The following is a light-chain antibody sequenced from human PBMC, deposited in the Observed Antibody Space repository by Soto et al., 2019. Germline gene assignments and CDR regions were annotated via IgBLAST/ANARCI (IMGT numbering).Light chain of an antibody. CDR1: NIGSKS. Sequence: SYELTQPPSVSVAPGKTARITCGGNNIGSKSVHWYQQKPGQAPVLVIYYDSDRPSGIPERFSGSNSGNTATLTIGRVEAGDEADYYCQVWDSSSDQGVFGTGTKLTVL. CDR3: QVWDSSSDQGV. V-gene: IGLV3-21*04. CDR2: YDS. J-gene: IGLJ1*01.